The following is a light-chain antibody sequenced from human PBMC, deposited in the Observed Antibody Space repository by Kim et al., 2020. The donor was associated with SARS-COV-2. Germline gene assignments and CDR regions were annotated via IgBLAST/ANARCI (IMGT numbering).Light chain of an antibody. CDR3: QQYGNSPPYS. CDR2: AAS. Sequence: SPGERATLSCRASQSIADNDLAWYQQKPGQAPRLLIYAASSRATGIPDRFSGSGSGTDFILTISSLEPEDFAVYYCQQYGNSPPYSFGQGTKLEI. CDR1: QSIADND. V-gene: IGKV3-20*01. J-gene: IGKJ2*03.